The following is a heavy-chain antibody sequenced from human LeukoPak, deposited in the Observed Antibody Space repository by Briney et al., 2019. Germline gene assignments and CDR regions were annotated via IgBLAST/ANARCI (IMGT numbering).Heavy chain of an antibody. CDR2: ISSSSRHM. D-gene: IGHD3-16*01. CDR3: ARGGGLDV. CDR1: GFTFSSDS. V-gene: IGHV3-21*04. J-gene: IGHJ6*02. Sequence: PGGSLRLSCAASGFTFSSDSMNWVRQAPGKGLEWVSFISSSSRHMYYADSVKGRFTISRDNAKNSLYLQMSNLRAEDTAVYFCARGGGLDVWGQGATVTVSS.